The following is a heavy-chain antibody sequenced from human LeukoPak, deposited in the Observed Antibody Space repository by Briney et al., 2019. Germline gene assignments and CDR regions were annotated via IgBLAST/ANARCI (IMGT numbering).Heavy chain of an antibody. CDR3: RAFYGDYEGD. D-gene: IGHD4-17*01. J-gene: IGHJ4*02. V-gene: IGHV4-34*01. Sequence: SETLSLTCAVYGGSFSGYYWSWIRQPPGKGLEWIGEINHSGSTNYNPSLKSRVTISVDTSKNQFSLKLSSVTAADTAVYYCRAFYGDYEGDWGQGTLVTVSS. CDR2: INHSGST. CDR1: GGSFSGYY.